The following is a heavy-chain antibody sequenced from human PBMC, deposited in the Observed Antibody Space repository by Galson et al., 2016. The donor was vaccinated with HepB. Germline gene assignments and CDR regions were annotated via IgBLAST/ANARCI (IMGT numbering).Heavy chain of an antibody. Sequence: SLRLSCAASGFTFSDYDMHWVRQAPGKGLEWVSGIDWNSDTAGYADSVKGRFTISRDNAKNSLYLQMNSLRAEDTAVYYCARDEDFTPDPLVYYYYAVDVWGQGTTVAVSS. D-gene: IGHD3-10*01. J-gene: IGHJ6*01. CDR3: ARDEDFTPDPLVYYYYAVDV. CDR2: IDWNSDTA. V-gene: IGHV3-9*01. CDR1: GFTFSDYD.